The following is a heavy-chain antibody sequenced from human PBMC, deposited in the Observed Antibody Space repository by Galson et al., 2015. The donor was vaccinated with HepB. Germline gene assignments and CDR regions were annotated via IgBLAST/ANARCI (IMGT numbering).Heavy chain of an antibody. V-gene: IGHV1-69*13. D-gene: IGHD6-6*01. CDR1: GGTLSSYA. CDR2: IIPIFGTA. Sequence: SVKVSCKASGGTLSSYAISWVRQAPGQGLEWMGGIIPIFGTANYAQKFQGRVTITADESTSTAYMELSSLRSEDTAVYYCARALISLVGLPEVWGQGTLVTVSS. CDR3: ARALISLVGLPEV. J-gene: IGHJ4*02.